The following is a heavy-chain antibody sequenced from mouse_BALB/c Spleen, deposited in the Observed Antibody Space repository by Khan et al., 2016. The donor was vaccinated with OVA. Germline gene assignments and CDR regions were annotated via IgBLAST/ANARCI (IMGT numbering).Heavy chain of an antibody. CDR2: ISYSGST. CDR3: ARDGSRYNYAMDY. V-gene: IGHV3-2*02. J-gene: IGHJ4*01. D-gene: IGHD2-3*01. Sequence: VQLQQPGPGLVKPSQSLSLTCTVTGYSITSDYAWNWIRQFPGNKLEWMGYISYSGSTNYNPSLKRRLSITRDTSKNQFFLQLNSVTTEDTSTYYCARDGSRYNYAMDYWGQGTSVTVSS. CDR1: GYSITSDYA.